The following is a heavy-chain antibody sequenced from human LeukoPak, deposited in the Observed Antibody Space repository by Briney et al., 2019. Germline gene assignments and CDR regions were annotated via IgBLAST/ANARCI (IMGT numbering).Heavy chain of an antibody. D-gene: IGHD4-17*01. Sequence: GRSLRLSCAASGFTFDDYAMHWVRQAPGKGLEWVSGISWNSGTICYADSVKGRFTISRDNAKNSLYLQMNSLRAEDTALYYCAKDIRRVTTPGVFDYWGQGTLGTLSS. CDR1: GFTFDDYA. CDR3: AKDIRRVTTPGVFDY. J-gene: IGHJ4*02. V-gene: IGHV3-9*01. CDR2: ISWNSGTI.